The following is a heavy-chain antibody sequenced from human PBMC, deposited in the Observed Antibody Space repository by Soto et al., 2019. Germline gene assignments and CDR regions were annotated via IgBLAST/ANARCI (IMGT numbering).Heavy chain of an antibody. CDR2: IYYSGST. CDR1: GGSISSSSYY. D-gene: IGHD3-3*01. CDR3: ASEAYDFWSGYYRSYWFDP. V-gene: IGHV4-39*01. Sequence: SETLSLTCTVSGGSISSSSYYWGWIRQPPGKGLEWIGSIYYSGSTYYNPSLKSRVTISADTSKNQFSLKLSSVTAADTAVYYCASEAYDFWSGYYRSYWFDPWGQGTLVTVSS. J-gene: IGHJ5*02.